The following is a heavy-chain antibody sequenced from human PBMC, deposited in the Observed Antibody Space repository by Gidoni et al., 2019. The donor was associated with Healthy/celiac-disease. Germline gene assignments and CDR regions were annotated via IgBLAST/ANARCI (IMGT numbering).Heavy chain of an antibody. V-gene: IGHV4-34*01. Sequence: QVQLQQWGAGLLKPLETLSLTCAVYGGSFSGYYWSWISQPPGKGLEWIGEINHSGSTNYNPSLKSRVTISVDTSKNQFSLKLSSVTAADTAVYYCARGRGGSYSRYLFFDYWGQGTLVTVSS. CDR1: GGSFSGYY. CDR3: ARGRGGSYSRYLFFDY. J-gene: IGHJ4*02. D-gene: IGHD1-26*01. CDR2: INHSGST.